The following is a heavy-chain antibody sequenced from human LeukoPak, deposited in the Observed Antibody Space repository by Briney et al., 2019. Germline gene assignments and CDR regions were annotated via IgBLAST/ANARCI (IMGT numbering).Heavy chain of an antibody. J-gene: IGHJ4*02. CDR3: AMALDY. V-gene: IGHV3-23*01. CDR2: ISHSGGSI. Sequence: GGSLRLSCVAPGFTFSNYLMNWVRQAPGKGLEWVSGISHSGGSIYYADSVKGRFTISRDNSKNTLYLQMDRLRVEDTAVYYCAMALDYWGQGTLVTVSS. CDR1: GFTFSNYL.